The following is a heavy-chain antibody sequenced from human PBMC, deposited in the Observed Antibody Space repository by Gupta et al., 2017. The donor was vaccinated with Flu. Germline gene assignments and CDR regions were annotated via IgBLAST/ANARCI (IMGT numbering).Heavy chain of an antibody. Sequence: QMPRVQSGAEVRRAGSSVQVSCPASGGNRLHHVISWLLHATGHGPEWLGGISPLFGTTDHAQMLQDIVTLTSDKTTNAGYLVLRTLKSDDTAVYYCAIFSEAVPDYGDIVMTSVYFKTPMDIWGPGTTVSVS. CDR1: GGNRLHHV. D-gene: IGHD4-17*01. CDR2: ISPLFGTT. J-gene: IGHJ6*02. V-gene: IGHV1-69*06. CDR3: AIFSEAVPDYGDIVMTSVYFKTPMDI.